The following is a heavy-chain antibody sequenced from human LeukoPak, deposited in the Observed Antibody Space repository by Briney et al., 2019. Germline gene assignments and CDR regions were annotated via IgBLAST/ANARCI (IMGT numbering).Heavy chain of an antibody. J-gene: IGHJ2*01. D-gene: IGHD1-1*01. V-gene: IGHV3-53*01. CDR3: ARDRNWPYWYFDL. CDR1: GFTVSSNY. CDR2: IYSGGST. Sequence: GGSLRLSCAASGFTVSSNYMSWARQAPGKGLEWVSVIYSGGSTYYADSVKGRFTISRDNSKNALYLQMNSLRAEDTAVYYCARDRNWPYWYFDLWGRGTLVTVSS.